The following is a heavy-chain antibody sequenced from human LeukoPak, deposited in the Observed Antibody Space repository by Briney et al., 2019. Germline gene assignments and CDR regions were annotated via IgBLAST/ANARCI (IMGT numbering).Heavy chain of an antibody. CDR1: GFPFSSYW. D-gene: IGHD2-15*01. V-gene: IGHV3-7*03. J-gene: IGHJ4*02. Sequence: PGGSLRLSCVASGFPFSSYWMTWVRQAPGKGLEWVANIKQDGSKKSYVDSVKGRFTISRDSAKNSLYLQMNSLRAEDTALYYCAKDLRVVGRTGFDYWGQGTLVTVSS. CDR3: AKDLRVVGRTGFDY. CDR2: IKQDGSKK.